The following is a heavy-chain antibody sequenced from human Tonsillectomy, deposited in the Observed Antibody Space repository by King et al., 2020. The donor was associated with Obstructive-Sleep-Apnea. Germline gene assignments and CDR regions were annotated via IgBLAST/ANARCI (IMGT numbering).Heavy chain of an antibody. CDR3: AKDMDSGSGYYPYYFDY. V-gene: IGHV3-23*04. CDR1: GFTFSSYA. Sequence: VQLVESGGGLVQPGGSLRLSCAASGFTFSSYAMSWVRQAPGKGLEWVSAISGSGGSTYYADSVKGRFTISRDNSKNTLYLQMNSLRAEDTAVYYCAKDMDSGSGYYPYYFDYWGQGTLVTVSS. J-gene: IGHJ4*02. D-gene: IGHD3-22*01. CDR2: ISGSGGST.